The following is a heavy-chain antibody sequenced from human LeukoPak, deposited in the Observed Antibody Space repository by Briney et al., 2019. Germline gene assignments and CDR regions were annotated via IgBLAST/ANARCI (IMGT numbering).Heavy chain of an antibody. J-gene: IGHJ4*02. CDR3: ARQVSGYGSGSFYFDY. CDR1: GFPFHNYW. V-gene: IGHV3-7*01. Sequence: PGGSLRLSCAASGFPFHNYWMTWVRQAPGKGLEWVAQVNQDGSEAHYADSVKARFTISRDNARNSVSLQMNSLRAEDTAVYYCARQVSGYGSGSFYFDYWGQGMLVTVSS. D-gene: IGHD3-10*01. CDR2: VNQDGSEA.